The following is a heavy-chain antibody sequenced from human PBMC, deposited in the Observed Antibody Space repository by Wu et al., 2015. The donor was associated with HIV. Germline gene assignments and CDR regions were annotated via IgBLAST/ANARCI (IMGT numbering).Heavy chain of an antibody. CDR2: IIPIVQTA. V-gene: IGHV1-69*11. J-gene: IGHJ4*02. Sequence: QVLLVQSGAEVKKPGSSVKVSCKTSGGTFGTFPINWVRQAPGQGLEWMGRIIPIVQTADYAQRFQGRVTITADESTDTAYLEVNRLKPEDTAVYFCAIVVVISGEDYWGQGTLVTVSS. D-gene: IGHD3-22*01. CDR1: GGTFGTFP. CDR3: AIVVVISGEDY.